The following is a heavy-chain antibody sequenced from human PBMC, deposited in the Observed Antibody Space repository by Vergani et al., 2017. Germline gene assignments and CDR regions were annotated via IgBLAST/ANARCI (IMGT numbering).Heavy chain of an antibody. D-gene: IGHD2-2*01. CDR2: IYPGDSDT. Sequence: EVQLVQSGAEVKKPGESLKISCKGSGYSFTSYWIGWARQMPGKGLEWMGIIYPGDSDTRYSPSFQGQVTISADKSISTAYLQWSSLKASDTAMYYCARGVVPAARDYYYYYMDVWGKGTTVTVSS. CDR1: GYSFTSYW. V-gene: IGHV5-51*03. J-gene: IGHJ6*03. CDR3: ARGVVPAARDYYYYYMDV.